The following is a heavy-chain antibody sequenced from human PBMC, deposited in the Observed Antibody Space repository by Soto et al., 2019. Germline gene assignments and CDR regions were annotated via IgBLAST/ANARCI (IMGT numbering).Heavy chain of an antibody. V-gene: IGHV3-30-3*01. Sequence: QVQLVESGGGVVQPGRSLRLSCAASGFTFSSYAMHWVRQAPGKGLERVAVISYDGSNKYYADSVKGLFTISRDNSKNALYLQMNSMTAEDTAVYYCARDSDFWSASNWLAPGGQRSLVTVSA. CDR3: ARDSDFWSASNWLAP. CDR2: ISYDGSNK. J-gene: IGHJ5*02. D-gene: IGHD3-3*01. CDR1: GFTFSSYA.